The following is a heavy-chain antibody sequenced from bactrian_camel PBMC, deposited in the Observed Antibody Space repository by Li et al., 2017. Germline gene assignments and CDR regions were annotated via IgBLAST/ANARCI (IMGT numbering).Heavy chain of an antibody. V-gene: IGHV3S53*01. J-gene: IGHJ4*01. CDR1: GHTYSSNC. D-gene: IGHD5*01. CDR2: IGRDGIT. Sequence: VQLVESGGGSVQPGGSLRLSCGASGHTYSSNCMGWFRQAPGKEREGVACIGRDGITMYSDSVKGRLTISKDNAMNTLYLQMDSLKPEDSAMYYCARSRFVFRGCDLSTSGYYYGGQGTQVTVS. CDR3: ARSRFVFRGCDLSTSGYYY.